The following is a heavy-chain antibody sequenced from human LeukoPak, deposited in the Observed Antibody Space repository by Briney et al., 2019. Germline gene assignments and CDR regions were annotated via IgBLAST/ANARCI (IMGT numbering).Heavy chain of an antibody. V-gene: IGHV4-59*01. J-gene: IGHJ4*02. CDR2: IYYSGST. Sequence: SETLSLTCTASGGSISSYYWSWIRQPPGKGLEWIGYIYYSGSTNYNPSLKSRVTISVDTSKNQFSLKLSSVTAADTAVYYCARVRSDFPFDYWGQGTLVTVSS. CDR3: ARVRSDFPFDY. CDR1: GGSISSYY.